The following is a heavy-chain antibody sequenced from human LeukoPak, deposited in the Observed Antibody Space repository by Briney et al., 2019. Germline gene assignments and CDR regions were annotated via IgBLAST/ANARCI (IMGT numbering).Heavy chain of an antibody. V-gene: IGHV3-30*02. D-gene: IGHD5-18*01. J-gene: IGHJ4*02. CDR2: IRNDETEI. CDR3: AKDLSDPVMVIDS. Sequence: GGSLRLSCTAPGFPFNAYNIHWIRQSPGRGLEWVSFIRNDETEIHYADFAKGRFTISRDNSKNTLYLQMNSLRAEDTAVYYCAKDLSDPVMVIDSWGQGTLVTVSS. CDR1: GFPFNAYN.